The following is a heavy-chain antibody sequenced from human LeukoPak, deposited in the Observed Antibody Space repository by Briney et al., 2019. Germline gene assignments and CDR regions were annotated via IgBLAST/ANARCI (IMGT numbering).Heavy chain of an antibody. CDR2: IYYSGST. J-gene: IGHJ1*01. CDR3: ARHSKYYYDSSGSYVGYFQH. D-gene: IGHD3-22*01. CDR1: GGSISVYY. V-gene: IGHV4-59*08. Sequence: SETLSLTCTVSGGSISVYYWSWIRQPPVKGLEWIGYIYYSGSTNYNPSLKSRVTISVDTSKNQFSLKLSSVTAADTAVYYCARHSKYYYDSSGSYVGYFQHWGQGTLVTVSS.